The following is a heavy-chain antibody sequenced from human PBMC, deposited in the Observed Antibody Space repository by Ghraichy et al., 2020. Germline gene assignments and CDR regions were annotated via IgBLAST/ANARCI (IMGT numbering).Heavy chain of an antibody. CDR2: FDPEDGET. J-gene: IGHJ3*02. D-gene: IGHD1-26*01. Sequence: ASVKVSCKVSGYTLTELSMHWVRQAPGKGLEWMGGFDPEDGETIYAQKFQGRVTMTEDTSTDTAYMELSSLRSEDTAVYYCATVPQKSGSYWGGAFDIWGQGTMVTVSS. CDR1: GYTLTELS. CDR3: ATVPQKSGSYWGGAFDI. V-gene: IGHV1-24*01.